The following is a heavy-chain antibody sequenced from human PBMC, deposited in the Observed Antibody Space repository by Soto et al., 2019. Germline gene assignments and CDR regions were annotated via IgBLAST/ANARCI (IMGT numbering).Heavy chain of an antibody. J-gene: IGHJ6*02. CDR3: AKAYGSGSYYYYYYGMDV. CDR1: GFTFSSYA. CDR2: ISGSGGST. Sequence: GSLRLSCAASGFTFSSYAMSWVRQAPGKGLEWVSAISGSGGSTYYADSVKGRFTISRDNSKNTLYLQMNSLRAEDTAVYYCAKAYGSGSYYYYYYGMDVWGQGTTVTVSS. D-gene: IGHD3-10*01. V-gene: IGHV3-23*01.